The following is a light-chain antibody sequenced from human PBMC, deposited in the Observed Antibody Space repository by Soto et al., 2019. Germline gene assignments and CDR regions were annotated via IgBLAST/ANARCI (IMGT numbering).Light chain of an antibody. Sequence: EIVMTQSPATLSVSPGERVTLSCRASQSVSDNLAWYQQKPGQAPRLLIYGASTRATTIPARFSGSGSGTEFTLTISSLQSEDFEVYYCQQSNNWPYTFGQGNKLDIK. CDR2: GAS. V-gene: IGKV3-15*01. CDR1: QSVSDN. CDR3: QQSNNWPYT. J-gene: IGKJ2*01.